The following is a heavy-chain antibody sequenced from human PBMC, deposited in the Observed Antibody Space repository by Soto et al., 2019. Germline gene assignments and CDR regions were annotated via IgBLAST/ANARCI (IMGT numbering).Heavy chain of an antibody. Sequence: PGGSLRLSCAASGFTVSSNYMSWVRQAPGKGLEWVSVIYGGGSTYYADSVKGRFTISRDNSENTLYLQMNSLRAEDTAVYYCARTCSGGTCSFDYWGQGTLVTVS. CDR1: GFTVSSNY. CDR2: IYGGGST. CDR3: ARTCSGGTCSFDY. D-gene: IGHD2-15*01. J-gene: IGHJ4*02. V-gene: IGHV3-66*01.